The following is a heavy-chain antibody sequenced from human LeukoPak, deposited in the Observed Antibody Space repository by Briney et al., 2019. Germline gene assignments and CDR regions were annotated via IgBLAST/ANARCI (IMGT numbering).Heavy chain of an antibody. CDR1: AFAFSNHA. J-gene: IGHJ4*02. D-gene: IGHD4-17*01. CDR2: ISISGGTT. V-gene: IGHV3-23*01. CDR3: ANEIRPNDY. Sequence: GGSLRLSCTASAFAFSNHAMSWVRQAPGKGLEWVSSISISGGTTYYADSVKGRFTISRENSKSTLYLQMNNLRADDTAVYYCANEIRPNDYWGQGTLVTVSS.